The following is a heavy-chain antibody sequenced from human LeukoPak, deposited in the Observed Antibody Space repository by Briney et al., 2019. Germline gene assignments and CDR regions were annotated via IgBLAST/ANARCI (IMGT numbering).Heavy chain of an antibody. V-gene: IGHV3-7*01. CDR1: GFTFSSYW. CDR2: IKQDGSEK. D-gene: IGHD2-15*01. J-gene: IGHJ4*02. CDR3: ARGGIVVVVAAYFDY. Sequence: GGSLRLSCAASGFTFSSYWMSWVRQAPGKGLEWVANIKQDGSEKYYLDSVKGRFTISRENAKNSLYLQMNSLRAEDTAVYYCARGGIVVVVAAYFDYWGQGTLVTVSS.